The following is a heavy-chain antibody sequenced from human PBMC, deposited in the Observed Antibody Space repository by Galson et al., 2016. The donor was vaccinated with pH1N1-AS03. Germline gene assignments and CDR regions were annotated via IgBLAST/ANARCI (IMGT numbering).Heavy chain of an antibody. CDR1: GYIFNSYG. CDR3: ARGGDHASY. Sequence: SVKVSCKASGYIFNSYGVAWVRQAPGQGLEWMGWISVYTGKTNYAEKFQERVTMTRQISTTTANLELRSLRSDDTAVYYCARGGDHASYWGQGTLVTVSS. J-gene: IGHJ1*01. D-gene: IGHD3-10*01. CDR2: ISVYTGKT. V-gene: IGHV1-18*01.